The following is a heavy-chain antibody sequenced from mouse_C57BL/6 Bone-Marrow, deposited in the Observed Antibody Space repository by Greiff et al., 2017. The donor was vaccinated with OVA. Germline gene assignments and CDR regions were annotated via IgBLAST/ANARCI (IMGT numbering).Heavy chain of an antibody. CDR2: INPNNGGT. CDR3: ARWPPYYSNYRGY. D-gene: IGHD2-5*01. V-gene: IGHV1-26*01. Sequence: EVQLQQSGPELVKPGASVKISCKASGYTFTDYYMNWVKQSHGKSLEWIGDINPNNGGTSYNQKFKGKATLTVDKSSSTAYMELRSLTSEDSAVYYCARWPPYYSNYRGYWGQGTTLTVSS. CDR1: GYTFTDYY. J-gene: IGHJ2*01.